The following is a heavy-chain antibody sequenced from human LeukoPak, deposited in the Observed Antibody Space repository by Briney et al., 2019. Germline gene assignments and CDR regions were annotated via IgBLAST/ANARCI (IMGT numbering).Heavy chain of an antibody. CDR3: ARDYYDSSGYYPYYYYGMDV. V-gene: IGHV4-30-4*01. D-gene: IGHD3-22*01. CDR1: GGSISSGDYY. Sequence: SQTLSLTCTVSGGSISSGDYYWSWIRQPPGKGLEWIGYIYYSGSTYYNPSLKSRVTISVDTSKNQFSLELSSVTAADTAVYYCARDYYDSSGYYPYYYYGMDVWGQGTTVTVSS. CDR2: IYYSGST. J-gene: IGHJ6*02.